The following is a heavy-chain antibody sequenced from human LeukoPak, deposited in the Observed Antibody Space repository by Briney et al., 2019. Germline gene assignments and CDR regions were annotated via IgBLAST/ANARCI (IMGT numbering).Heavy chain of an antibody. D-gene: IGHD6-13*01. Sequence: GGSLRLSCAASGLTFSDYYMSWIRQAPGKGLEWVSYISSSGSTIYYADSVKGRSTIPRDNAKNSLYLQMNSLRAEDTAVYYCARAQGGSSWYGVYYYYYMDVWGKGTTVTVSS. J-gene: IGHJ6*03. V-gene: IGHV3-11*01. CDR3: ARAQGGSSWYGVYYYYYMDV. CDR2: ISSSGSTI. CDR1: GLTFSDYY.